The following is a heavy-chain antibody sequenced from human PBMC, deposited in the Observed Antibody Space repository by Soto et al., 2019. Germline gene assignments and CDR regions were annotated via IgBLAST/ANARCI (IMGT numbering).Heavy chain of an antibody. CDR1: GGSISSGGYY. Sequence: SETLSLTCPVSGGSISSGGYYWSWIRQHPGKGLEWIGYIYYSGSTNYNPSLKSRVTISVDTSRNQFSLKLSSVTAADTAVYYCARGRRTAVTIDYWGQGTLVTVSS. D-gene: IGHD4-17*01. V-gene: IGHV4-31*03. CDR3: ARGRRTAVTIDY. J-gene: IGHJ4*02. CDR2: IYYSGST.